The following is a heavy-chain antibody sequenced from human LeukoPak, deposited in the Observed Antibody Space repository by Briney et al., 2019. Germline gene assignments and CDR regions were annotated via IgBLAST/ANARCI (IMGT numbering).Heavy chain of an antibody. V-gene: IGHV3-11*04. CDR3: GKEARAVGGTWDDEGSDY. D-gene: IGHD6-19*01. J-gene: IGHJ4*02. CDR2: ISSSSSTI. Sequence: KSGGSLRLSCAASGFTFSDYYMSWIRQAPGKGLEWVSYISSSSSTIYYADSVKGRFTISRDNAKNSLYLQLNNLRAEDTAVYYCGKEARAVGGTWDDEGSDYFGQGTLVTVSS. CDR1: GFTFSDYY.